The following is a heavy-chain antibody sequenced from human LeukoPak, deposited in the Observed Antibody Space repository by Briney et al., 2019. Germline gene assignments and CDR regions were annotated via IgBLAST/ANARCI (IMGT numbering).Heavy chain of an antibody. Sequence: SETLSLTCSVSGGSVTTSSYYWGWVRQPPGKGLEWIGSIYYTGGTYYNPSLKSRVTMSVDKSKNQFSLNLNSVTAADTAVYYCLYGGNSGDWVYWGQGTLVTVSS. CDR1: GGSVTTSSYY. D-gene: IGHD4-23*01. V-gene: IGHV4-39*07. J-gene: IGHJ4*02. CDR3: LYGGNSGDWVY. CDR2: IYYTGGT.